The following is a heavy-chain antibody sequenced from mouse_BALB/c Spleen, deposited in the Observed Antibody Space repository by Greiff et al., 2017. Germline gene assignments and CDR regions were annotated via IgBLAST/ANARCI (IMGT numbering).Heavy chain of an antibody. V-gene: IGHV2-6-5*01. D-gene: IGHD2-10*02. Sequence: VQVVESGPGLVAPSQSLSITCTVSGFSLTDYGVSWIRQPPGKGLEWLGVIWGGGSTYYNSALKSRLSISKDNSKSQVFLKMNSLQTDDTAMYYCAKQGYGNSDYYAMDYWGQGTSVTVSS. CDR3: AKQGYGNSDYYAMDY. CDR1: GFSLTDYG. CDR2: IWGGGST. J-gene: IGHJ4*01.